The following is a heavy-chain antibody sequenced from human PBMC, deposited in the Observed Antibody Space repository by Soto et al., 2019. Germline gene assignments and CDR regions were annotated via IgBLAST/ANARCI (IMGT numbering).Heavy chain of an antibody. V-gene: IGHV4-30-2*01. CDR1: GGSISSGGSS. D-gene: IGHD1-26*01. CDR2: IYHSGST. J-gene: IGHJ4*02. Sequence: SETLSLTCAVSGGSISSGGSSWSWIRQPPGKGLEWIGYIYHSGSTYYNPSLKSRVTISVDRSKNQFSLKLSSVTAADTAVYYCAREGATNSLDYWGQRTLVTVSS. CDR3: AREGATNSLDY.